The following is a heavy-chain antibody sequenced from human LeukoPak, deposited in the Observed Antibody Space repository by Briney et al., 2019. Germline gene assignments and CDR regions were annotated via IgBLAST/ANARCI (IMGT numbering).Heavy chain of an antibody. J-gene: IGHJ4*02. Sequence: PGGSLRLSCAASGFTFSSYWMHWVRQAPGKGLVWVSRINSDGSSTSYADSVKGRFTISRDNSKNTLYLQMNSLRAEDTAVYYCAKGTIAAAGLFDYWGQGTLVTVSS. CDR1: GFTFSSYW. V-gene: IGHV3-74*01. CDR3: AKGTIAAAGLFDY. CDR2: INSDGSST. D-gene: IGHD6-13*01.